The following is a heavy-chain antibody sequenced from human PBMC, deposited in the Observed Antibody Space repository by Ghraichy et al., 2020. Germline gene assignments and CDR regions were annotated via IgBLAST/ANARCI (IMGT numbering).Heavy chain of an antibody. CDR2: IYYSGST. Sequence: SETLSLTCTVSGGSISSYYWSWIRQPPGKGLEWIGYIYYSGSTNYNPSLKSRVTISVDTSKNQFSLKLSSVTAADTAVYYCARHDYYGDYPGDYWGQGTLVTVSS. D-gene: IGHD4-17*01. J-gene: IGHJ4*02. CDR3: ARHDYYGDYPGDY. V-gene: IGHV4-59*08. CDR1: GGSISSYY.